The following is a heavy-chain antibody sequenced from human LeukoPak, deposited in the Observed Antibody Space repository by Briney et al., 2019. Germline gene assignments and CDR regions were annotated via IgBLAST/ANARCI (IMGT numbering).Heavy chain of an antibody. CDR1: GYSFTSYW. V-gene: IGHV5-51*03. CDR2: IYPGDSDT. Sequence: KPGESLKISCKGSGYSFTSYWIGWVRRMPGKGLEWMGIIYPGDSDTRYSPSFQGQVTISADKSISTAYLQWSSLKASDTAMYYCARSASSDGYNYISGMDVWGKGTTVTVSS. D-gene: IGHD5-24*01. J-gene: IGHJ6*04. CDR3: ARSASSDGYNYISGMDV.